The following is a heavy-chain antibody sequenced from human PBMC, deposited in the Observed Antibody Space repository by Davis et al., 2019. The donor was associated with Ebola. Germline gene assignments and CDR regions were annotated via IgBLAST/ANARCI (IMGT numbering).Heavy chain of an antibody. CDR3: ARGGARRYCSGGSCYSGRDYFDY. D-gene: IGHD2-15*01. CDR1: GGSFSGYY. J-gene: IGHJ4*02. V-gene: IGHV4-34*01. CDR2: INHSGST. Sequence: SETLSLTCAVYGGSFSGYYWSWIRQPPGKGLEWIGEINHSGSTNYNPSLKSRVTISVDTSKNQFSLKLSSVTAADTAVYYCARGGARRYCSGGSCYSGRDYFDYWGQGTLVTVSS.